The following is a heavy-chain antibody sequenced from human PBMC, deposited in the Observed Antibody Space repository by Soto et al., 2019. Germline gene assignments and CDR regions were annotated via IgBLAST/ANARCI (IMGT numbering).Heavy chain of an antibody. Sequence: GGSLRLSCAASGFTVSSNYMSWVRQAPGKGLEWVSVIYSGGSTYYADSVKGRFTISRDNSKNTLYLQMNSLRAEDTAVYYCARGPVYDILTGYSLDYWGQGTLVTVSS. CDR2: IYSGGST. D-gene: IGHD3-9*01. J-gene: IGHJ4*02. V-gene: IGHV3-66*01. CDR1: GFTVSSNY. CDR3: ARGPVYDILTGYSLDY.